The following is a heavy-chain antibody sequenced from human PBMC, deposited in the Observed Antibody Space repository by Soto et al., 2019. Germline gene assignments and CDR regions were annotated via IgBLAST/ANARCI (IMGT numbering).Heavy chain of an antibody. V-gene: IGHV3-30*18. CDR3: AKAQSLYSPYRSPDY. J-gene: IGHJ4*02. D-gene: IGHD6-13*01. CDR1: GFTFSSYG. Sequence: GGSLRLSCAASGFTFSSYGMHWVSQAPGKGLQWVAVISYDGSNKYYADSVKGRFTISRDNSKNTLYLQMNSLRAEDTAVYYCAKAQSLYSPYRSPDYWGQGTLVTVSS. CDR2: ISYDGSNK.